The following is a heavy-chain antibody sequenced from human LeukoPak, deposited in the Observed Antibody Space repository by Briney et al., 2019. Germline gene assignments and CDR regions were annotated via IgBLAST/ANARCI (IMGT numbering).Heavy chain of an antibody. CDR1: GYTLTELS. J-gene: IGHJ3*02. D-gene: IGHD3-10*01. V-gene: IGHV1-24*01. Sequence: ASVKVSCKVSGYTLTELSMHWVRQAPGKGLEWMGGFDPEDGETIYAQKFQGRVTMTEDTSTDTAYMELSSLRSEDTAVYYCASWDGSGSYGAFDIRGQGTMVTVSS. CDR3: ASWDGSGSYGAFDI. CDR2: FDPEDGET.